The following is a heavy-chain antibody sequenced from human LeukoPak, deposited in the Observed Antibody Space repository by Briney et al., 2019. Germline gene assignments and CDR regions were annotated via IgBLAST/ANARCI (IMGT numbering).Heavy chain of an antibody. Sequence: GGSLRLSCAASEFTFSNYAMSWVRQAPGKGLEWVSGISGTGDHTYYADSVKGRFTISRDNAKNSLYLQMNSLRAEDTAVYYCARGLATTDYYYYYGMDVWGQGTTVTVSS. CDR1: EFTFSNYA. J-gene: IGHJ6*02. V-gene: IGHV3-23*01. D-gene: IGHD1-1*01. CDR2: ISGTGDHT. CDR3: ARGLATTDYYYYYGMDV.